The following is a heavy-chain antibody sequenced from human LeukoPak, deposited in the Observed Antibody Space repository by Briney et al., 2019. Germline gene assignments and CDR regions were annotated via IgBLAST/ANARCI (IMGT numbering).Heavy chain of an antibody. CDR2: ISGSGGST. V-gene: IGHV3-23*01. CDR1: GFTFSSYA. D-gene: IGHD6-19*01. CDR3: AKDRRSQWLVQDY. J-gene: IGHJ4*02. Sequence: GGSLRLSCAASGFTFSSYAMSWVRQAPGKGLEWVSAISGSGGSTYYADSVKGRFTISRDNSKNTLYLQMNSLRAEDAAVYYCAKDRRSQWLVQDYWGQGTLVTASS.